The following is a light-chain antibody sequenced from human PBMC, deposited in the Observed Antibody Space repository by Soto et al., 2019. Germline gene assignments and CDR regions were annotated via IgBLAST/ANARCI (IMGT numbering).Light chain of an antibody. J-gene: IGKJ1*01. V-gene: IGKV3-15*01. CDR3: QQYNNWPLWT. CDR1: QSVSIN. Sequence: EIVMTQSPATLSVSPGDRATPSCRASQSVSINLAWYQQKPGQVPRLLMYGAFTRATGVPARFSGSGSGTEFTLTISSLQSEDFAVYYCQQYNNWPLWTFGQGTKVEIK. CDR2: GAF.